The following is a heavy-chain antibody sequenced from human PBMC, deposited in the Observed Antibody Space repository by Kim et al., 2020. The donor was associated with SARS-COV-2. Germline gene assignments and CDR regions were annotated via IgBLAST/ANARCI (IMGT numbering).Heavy chain of an antibody. Sequence: ASVKVSCKVSGYTLTELSMHWVRQAPGKGLEWMGGFDPEDGETIYAQKFQGRVTMTEDTSTDTAYMELSSLRSEDTAVYYCATSIAAAGRSLGGVRSWFDPWGQGTLVTVSS. CDR1: GYTLTELS. D-gene: IGHD6-13*01. CDR3: ATSIAAAGRSLGGVRSWFDP. V-gene: IGHV1-24*01. J-gene: IGHJ5*02. CDR2: FDPEDGET.